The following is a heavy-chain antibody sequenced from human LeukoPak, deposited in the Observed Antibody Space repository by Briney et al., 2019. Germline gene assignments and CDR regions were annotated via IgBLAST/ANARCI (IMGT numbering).Heavy chain of an antibody. CDR2: VSPSSAYI. Sequence: GGSLRLSCAASGFTLSRFSMNWVRQAPGKGLEWVSSVSPSSAYIYYADSVKGRFAITRDNAENSVYLQMNSLRAEDTAVYYCARLYCSSTSCLRGYYYYYMDVWGKGTTVTISS. J-gene: IGHJ6*03. CDR3: ARLYCSSTSCLRGYYYYYMDV. D-gene: IGHD2-2*01. V-gene: IGHV3-21*01. CDR1: GFTLSRFS.